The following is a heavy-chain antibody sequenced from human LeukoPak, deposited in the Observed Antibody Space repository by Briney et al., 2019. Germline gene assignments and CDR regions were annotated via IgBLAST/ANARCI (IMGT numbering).Heavy chain of an antibody. Sequence: TGGSLRLSCAASGFTFSSYTMNWVRQSPGKGLEWVSSISSSSTYIYYADSVKGRFTISRDNSKNTLYLQMNSLRAEDTAVYYCAKGDIVGATGDYWGQGTLVTVSS. CDR2: ISSSSTYI. CDR3: AKGDIVGATGDY. J-gene: IGHJ4*02. CDR1: GFTFSSYT. V-gene: IGHV3-21*01. D-gene: IGHD1-26*01.